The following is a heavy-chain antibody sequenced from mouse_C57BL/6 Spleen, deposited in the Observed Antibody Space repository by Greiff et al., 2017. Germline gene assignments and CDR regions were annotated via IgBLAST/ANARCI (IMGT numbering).Heavy chain of an antibody. V-gene: IGHV1-72*01. D-gene: IGHD2-1*01. CDR3: AREGYYGNYGAMDY. J-gene: IGHJ4*01. CDR1: GYTFTSYW. CDR2: IEPNSGGT. Sequence: QVQLQQPGAELVKPGASVKLSCKASGYTFTSYWMHWVKQRPGRGLEWIGRIEPNSGGTKYNEKFKSKATLTVDKPSSTAYMQLSSLTSEDSAVYYCAREGYYGNYGAMDYWGQGTSVTVSS.